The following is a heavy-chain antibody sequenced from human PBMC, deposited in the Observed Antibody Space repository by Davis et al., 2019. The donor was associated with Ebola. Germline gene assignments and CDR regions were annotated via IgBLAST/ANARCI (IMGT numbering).Heavy chain of an antibody. CDR3: ARAQFPTTSDH. CDR1: GYTFPNYG. V-gene: IGHV1-18*04. D-gene: IGHD1-1*01. CDR2: INPHNGNT. J-gene: IGHJ4*02. Sequence: ASVTVSCKASGYTFPNYGITWVRQAPGQGLEWMGCINPHNGNTNYAQNVQGRVIMTSDTATTTAYMEVGSLRSDDTAVYYCARAQFPTTSDHWGQGTLVTVSS.